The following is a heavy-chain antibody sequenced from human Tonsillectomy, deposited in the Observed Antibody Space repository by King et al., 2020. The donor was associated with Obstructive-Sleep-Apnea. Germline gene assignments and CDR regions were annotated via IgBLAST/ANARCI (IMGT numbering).Heavy chain of an antibody. CDR3: NTAKYCSSSDCYGPIYYYFYGLDV. V-gene: IGHV3-15*01. J-gene: IGHJ6*02. CDR2: IKSKTDGGTT. Sequence: EQLVQSGGGLVKPGGSLRLSCAASGFIFSDAWMSWVRQAPGKGLEWVGRIKSKTDGGTTDYAAPVKGRFTISRDDSKKTLYLQMNSLKTEDTAMYYCNTAKYCSSSDCYGPIYYYFYGLDVWGQGTTVTVSS. D-gene: IGHD2-2*01. CDR1: GFIFSDAW.